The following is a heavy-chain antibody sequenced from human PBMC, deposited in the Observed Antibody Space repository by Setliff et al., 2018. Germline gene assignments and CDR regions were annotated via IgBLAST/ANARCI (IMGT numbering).Heavy chain of an antibody. CDR1: GYTFTSYY. J-gene: IGHJ3*02. CDR3: ARDISPRGYSGYDNAFDI. CDR2: INPSGGST. Sequence: ASVKVSCKASGYTFTSYYMHWVRQAPGQGLEWMGIINPSGGSTSYAQKFQGRVTMTRDTSTSTVYMELSSLRSEDTAVYYCARDISPRGYSGYDNAFDIWGQGTMVTVSS. D-gene: IGHD5-12*01. V-gene: IGHV1-46*01.